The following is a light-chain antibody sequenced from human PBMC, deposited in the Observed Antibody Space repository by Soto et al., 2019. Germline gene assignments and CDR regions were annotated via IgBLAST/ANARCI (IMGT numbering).Light chain of an antibody. CDR3: QQYYRTPIT. CDR1: QTVLHSSNNKNY. CDR2: WAS. J-gene: IGKJ4*01. Sequence: DIVMTQSPDSLSVSLGERATINCRSSQTVLHSSNNKNYLAWYQQKPGQPPKLLIYWASTRDSGVPDRFSGSGSGTDFTLTISSLQAEDVAVYSCQQYYRTPITFGGGTKVDNK. V-gene: IGKV4-1*01.